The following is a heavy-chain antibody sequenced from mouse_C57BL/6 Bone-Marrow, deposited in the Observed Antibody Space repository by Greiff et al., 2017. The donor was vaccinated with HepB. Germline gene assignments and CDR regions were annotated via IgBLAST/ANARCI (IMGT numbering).Heavy chain of an antibody. CDR1: GYAFSSSW. CDR2: IYPGDGDT. J-gene: IGHJ2*01. Sequence: VQLQQSGPELVKPGASVKISCKASGYAFSSSWMNWVKQRPGKGLEWIGRIYPGDGDTNYNGKFKGKATLTADKSSSTAYMQLSSLTSEDSAVYFCARRGFYYGNYDYFDYWGQGTTLTVSS. CDR3: ARRGFYYGNYDYFDY. D-gene: IGHD2-1*01. V-gene: IGHV1-82*01.